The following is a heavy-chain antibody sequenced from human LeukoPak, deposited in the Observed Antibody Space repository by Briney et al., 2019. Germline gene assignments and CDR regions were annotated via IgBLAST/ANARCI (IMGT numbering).Heavy chain of an antibody. J-gene: IGHJ4*02. CDR3: ARGFSGWYVGYYFDF. V-gene: IGHV3-30*04. CDR1: GFTFSSYA. CDR2: ISYDGSNK. D-gene: IGHD6-19*01. Sequence: GRSLRLSCAASGFTFSSYAMPLVRQAPGKGLEWVAFISYDGSNKYYADSVKGRFTISRDNSKNTLCVQMNRLRAEDTAVYYCARGFSGWYVGYYFDFWGQGTLVTVSS.